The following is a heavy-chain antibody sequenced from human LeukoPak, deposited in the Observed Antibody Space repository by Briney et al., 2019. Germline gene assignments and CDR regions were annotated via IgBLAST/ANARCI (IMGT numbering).Heavy chain of an antibody. CDR3: ARRGRWELLPRYFDI. Sequence: SETLSLTCAVYGGSFSGYYWSWIRQPPGKGLEWIGEINHSGSTNYNPSLKSRVTISVDTSKNQFSLKLSSVTAADTAVYYCARRGRWELLPRYFDIWGQGTMVTVSS. CDR2: INHSGST. J-gene: IGHJ3*02. V-gene: IGHV4-34*01. CDR1: GGSFSGYY. D-gene: IGHD1-26*01.